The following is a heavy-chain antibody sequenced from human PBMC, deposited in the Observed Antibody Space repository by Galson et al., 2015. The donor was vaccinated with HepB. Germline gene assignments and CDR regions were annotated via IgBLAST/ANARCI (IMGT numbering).Heavy chain of an antibody. CDR1: GFTFSDYY. J-gene: IGHJ4*02. D-gene: IGHD3-9*01. CDR3: ARGQSYYDILTGRYEDFDY. Sequence: SLRLSCAASGFTFSDYYMSWIRQAPGKGLEWVSYISSSSSYTNYADSVKGRFTISRDNAKNSLYLQMNSLRAEDTAVYYCARGQSYYDILTGRYEDFDYWGQGTLVTVSS. V-gene: IGHV3-11*06. CDR2: ISSSSSYT.